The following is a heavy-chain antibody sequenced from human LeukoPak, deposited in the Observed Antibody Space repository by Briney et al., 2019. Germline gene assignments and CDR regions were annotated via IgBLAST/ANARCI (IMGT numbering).Heavy chain of an antibody. V-gene: IGHV4-38-2*01. CDR2: IYHGGST. CDR3: ARVRDYYDSTYYYYYMDV. D-gene: IGHD3-22*01. J-gene: IGHJ6*03. CDR1: GYSVSSVYF. Sequence: PSETLSLTCAVSGYSVSSVYFWDWIRPPPGKGLEWIGIIYHGGSTYFNPSLKSRVTISLDTSKNQFSLKLSSVTAADTAVYYCARVRDYYDSTYYYYYMDVWGKGTTVTVSS.